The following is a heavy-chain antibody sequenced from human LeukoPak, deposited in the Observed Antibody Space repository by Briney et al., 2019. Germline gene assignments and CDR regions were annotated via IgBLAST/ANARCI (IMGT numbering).Heavy chain of an antibody. J-gene: IGHJ6*03. CDR2: IYSNGST. V-gene: IGHV3-66*01. D-gene: IGHD1-14*01. CDR3: ARGPGTYYYYYYMDV. Sequence: GGSLRLSCAASGFTFSSNYMNWVRQAPGKGLEWVSVIYSNGSTYYADSVKGRFTISRDNSKSTLYLQMNSLRAEDTAVYYCARGPGTYYYYYYMDVWGKGTTVTISS. CDR1: GFTFSSNY.